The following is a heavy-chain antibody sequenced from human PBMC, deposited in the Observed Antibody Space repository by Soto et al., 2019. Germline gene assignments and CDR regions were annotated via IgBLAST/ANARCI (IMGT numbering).Heavy chain of an antibody. CDR2: ISAYNGNT. Sequence: ASVKVSCKASGYTFTSYGISWVRQAPGQGLEWMGWISAYNGNTNYAQKLQGRVTMTTDTSTSTAYMELRSLRSDDTAVYYCAMYKITIFGVDYDYYGMDVWGQGTTVTVSS. D-gene: IGHD3-3*01. V-gene: IGHV1-18*01. CDR3: AMYKITIFGVDYDYYGMDV. J-gene: IGHJ6*02. CDR1: GYTFTSYG.